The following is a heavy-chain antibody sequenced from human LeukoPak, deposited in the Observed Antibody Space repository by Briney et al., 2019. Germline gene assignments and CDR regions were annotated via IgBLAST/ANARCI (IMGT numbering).Heavy chain of an antibody. CDR3: AKPGSIAARPGNYFDY. CDR1: GFTFSNYA. Sequence: GGSLRLSCAASGFTFSNYALSWVRQAPGKGLEWVSAISGSGGSTYYADSVKGRFTISRDNSKNTLYLQMNSLRAEDTAVYYCAKPGSIAARPGNYFDYWGQGTLVTVSS. V-gene: IGHV3-23*01. CDR2: ISGSGGST. D-gene: IGHD6-6*01. J-gene: IGHJ4*02.